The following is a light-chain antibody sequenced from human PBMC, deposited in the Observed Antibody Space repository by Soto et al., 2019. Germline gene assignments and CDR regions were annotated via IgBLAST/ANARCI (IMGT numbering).Light chain of an antibody. CDR2: KAS. V-gene: IGKV1-5*03. CDR3: QHYNSYSVA. Sequence: IQMTQSPSTLSGSVGDRVTITCRASQTISSWLAWYQQKPGKAPKLLIYKASTLKSGVPSRFSGSGSGTEFTLTISSLQPDDFATYYCQHYNSYSVAFGQGTKVELK. J-gene: IGKJ1*01. CDR1: QTISSW.